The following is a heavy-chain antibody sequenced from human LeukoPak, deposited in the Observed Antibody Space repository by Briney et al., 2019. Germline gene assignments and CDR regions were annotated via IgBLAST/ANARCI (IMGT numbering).Heavy chain of an antibody. CDR1: GYSISSGYY. CDR3: ARGVYDFWSGYPPFFDY. V-gene: IGHV4-38-2*02. D-gene: IGHD3-3*01. J-gene: IGHJ4*02. Sequence: SETLSLTCTVSGYSISSGYYWGWIRQPPGKGLEWIGSIYHSGSTYYNPSLKSRVTISVDTSKDQFSLKLSSVTAADTAVYYCARGVYDFWSGYPPFFDYWGQGTLVTVSS. CDR2: IYHSGST.